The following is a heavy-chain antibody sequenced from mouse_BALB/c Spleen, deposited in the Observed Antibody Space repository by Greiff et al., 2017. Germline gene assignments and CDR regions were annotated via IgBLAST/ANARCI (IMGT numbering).Heavy chain of an antibody. D-gene: IGHD2-1*01. CDR1: GFTFSSYG. CDR3: TRDRGYGNSLFAY. Sequence: EVKVVESGGDLVKPGGSLKLSCAASGFTFSSYGMSWVRQTPDKRLEWVATISSGGSYTYYPDSVKGRFTISRDNAKNTLYLQMSSLKSEDTAMYYCTRDRGYGNSLFAYWGQGTLVTVSA. V-gene: IGHV5-6*01. J-gene: IGHJ3*01. CDR2: ISSGGSYT.